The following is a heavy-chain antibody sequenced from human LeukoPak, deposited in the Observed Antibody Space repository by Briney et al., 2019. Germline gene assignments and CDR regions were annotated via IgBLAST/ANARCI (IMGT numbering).Heavy chain of an antibody. V-gene: IGHV3-48*04. CDR1: GFTFSSYS. CDR3: ARDYGSGRIRAAFDI. D-gene: IGHD3-10*01. CDR2: ISSSGSTI. J-gene: IGHJ3*02. Sequence: GGSLRLSCAASGFTFSSYSMNWVRQAPGKGLEWVSYISSSGSTIYYADSVKGRFTISRDNAKNSLYLQMNSLRAEDTAVYYCARDYGSGRIRAAFDIWGQGTMVTVSS.